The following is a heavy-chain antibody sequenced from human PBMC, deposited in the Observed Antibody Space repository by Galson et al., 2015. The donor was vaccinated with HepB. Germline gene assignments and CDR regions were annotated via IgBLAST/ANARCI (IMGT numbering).Heavy chain of an antibody. CDR3: ARESPEPRRDCSSTSCQTRWFDP. CDR1: GGSISSYY. Sequence: LSLTCTVSGGSISSYYWSWIRQPAGKGLEWIGRIYTSGSTNYNPSLKSRVTISVDTSKNQFSLKLSSVTAADTAVYYCARESPEPRRDCSSTSCQTRWFDPWGQGTLVTVSS. J-gene: IGHJ5*02. D-gene: IGHD2-2*01. V-gene: IGHV4-4*07. CDR2: IYTSGST.